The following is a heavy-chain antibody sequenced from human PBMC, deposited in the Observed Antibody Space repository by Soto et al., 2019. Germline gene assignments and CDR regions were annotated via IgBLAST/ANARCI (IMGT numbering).Heavy chain of an antibody. CDR2: IYYSGST. J-gene: IGHJ4*02. Sequence: SETLSLTCTVSGGSISSSSYYWGWIRQPPGKGLEWIGSIYYSGSTYYIPSLKSRVTISVDTSKNQFSLKLSSVTAADTAVYYCASITMIGFSDYWGQGTLVTVSS. CDR1: GGSISSSSYY. V-gene: IGHV4-39*01. D-gene: IGHD3-22*01. CDR3: ASITMIGFSDY.